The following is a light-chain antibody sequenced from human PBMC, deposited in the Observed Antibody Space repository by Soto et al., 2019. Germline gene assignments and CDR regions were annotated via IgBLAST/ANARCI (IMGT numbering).Light chain of an antibody. CDR2: ATS. CDR1: QSLGSTY. V-gene: IGKV3-20*01. Sequence: EIVLTQSPGTLSLSPGDRATLSCRASQSLGSTYLAWFQQRPGQAPRLLIFATSTRASGVPDRFTGSRSGAEFTLTISGLEPGDFAVYYCQQYSGSLPWTFGQGTNVEI. J-gene: IGKJ1*01. CDR3: QQYSGSLPWT.